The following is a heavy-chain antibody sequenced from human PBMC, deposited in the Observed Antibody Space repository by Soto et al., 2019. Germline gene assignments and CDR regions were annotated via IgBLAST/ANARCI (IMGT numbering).Heavy chain of an antibody. D-gene: IGHD2-2*01. CDR2: INPSGGST. CDR1: GYTFTSYY. V-gene: IGHV1-46*03. CDR3: ARDHVVPAAMVGYYYYYMDV. Sequence: QVQLVQSGAEVKKPGASVKVSCKASGYTFTSYYMHWVRQAPGQGLEWRGIINPSGGSTSYAQKCQGRVTMTRDTSTSTGYMELSSLRSEDTAVYYCARDHVVPAAMVGYYYYYMDVWGKGTTVTVSS. J-gene: IGHJ6*03.